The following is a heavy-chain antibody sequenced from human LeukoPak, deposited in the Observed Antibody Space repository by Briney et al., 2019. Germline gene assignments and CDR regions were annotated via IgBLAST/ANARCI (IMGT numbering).Heavy chain of an antibody. V-gene: IGHV3-23*01. Sequence: PGGSLRLSCAASGFTFSSYAMNWVRQAPGQGLEWVSGISGSGAGTNYADSVKGRFTISRDNSKNTLYLQMNSLRDDDTAVYYCVRGVGVSRFNYLDSWGQGTLVIVSS. D-gene: IGHD6-13*01. J-gene: IGHJ4*02. CDR3: VRGVGVSRFNYLDS. CDR1: GFTFSSYA. CDR2: ISGSGAGT.